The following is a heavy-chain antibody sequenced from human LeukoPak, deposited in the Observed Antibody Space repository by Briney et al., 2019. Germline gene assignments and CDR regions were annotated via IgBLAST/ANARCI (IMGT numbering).Heavy chain of an antibody. V-gene: IGHV1-69*13. CDR1: GGTFSSYA. D-gene: IGHD6-13*01. Sequence: SVTVSCKASGGTFSSYAISWVRQAPGQGLEWMGGIIPIFGTANYAQKFQGRVTITADESTSTAYMELSSLRSEDTAVYYCARWSPIAAQEYYFDYWGQGTLVTVSS. J-gene: IGHJ4*02. CDR3: ARWSPIAAQEYYFDY. CDR2: IIPIFGTA.